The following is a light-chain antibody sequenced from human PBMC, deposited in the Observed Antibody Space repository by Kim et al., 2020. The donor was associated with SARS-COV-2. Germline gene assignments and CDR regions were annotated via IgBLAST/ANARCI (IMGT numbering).Light chain of an antibody. J-gene: IGKJ2*01. CDR2: WAS. Sequence: ATINCKSSQSVLYSSINKNYLAWYQQKPGQPPKLLIYWASTRESGVPDRFSGSGSGTDFTLTISSLQAEDVAVYYCQQYYSTPPYTFGQGTKLEI. CDR1: QSVLYSSINKNY. CDR3: QQYYSTPPYT. V-gene: IGKV4-1*01.